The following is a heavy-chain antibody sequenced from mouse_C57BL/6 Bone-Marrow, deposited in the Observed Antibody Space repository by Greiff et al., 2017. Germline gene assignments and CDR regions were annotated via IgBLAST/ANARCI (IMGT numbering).Heavy chain of an antibody. CDR2: INPGSGGT. J-gene: IGHJ3*01. CDR1: GYAFTNYL. CDR3: ARSKNRDSWFAY. V-gene: IGHV1-54*01. D-gene: IGHD4-1*01. Sequence: LVESGAELVRPGTSVKVSCKASGYAFTNYLIEWVKQRPGQGLEWIGVINPGSGGTNYNEKFKGKATLTADNSSSTAYMQLSSLTSEDSAVYFCARSKNRDSWFAYWGQGTPVTVSA.